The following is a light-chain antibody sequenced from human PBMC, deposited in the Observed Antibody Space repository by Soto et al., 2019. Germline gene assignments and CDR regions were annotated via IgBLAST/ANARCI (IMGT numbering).Light chain of an antibody. V-gene: IGLV2-11*01. CDR2: DVS. Sequence: QSALTQPRSVSGSPGQSLTISCTGTSSDVGGYNYVSWYQQHPGKAPKLMIYDVSKRPSGVPDRFSGSKSGNTASLTISGLQAEDEADYYCCSYAGSDVVFGGGTKVTVL. J-gene: IGLJ2*01. CDR1: SSDVGGYNY. CDR3: CSYAGSDVV.